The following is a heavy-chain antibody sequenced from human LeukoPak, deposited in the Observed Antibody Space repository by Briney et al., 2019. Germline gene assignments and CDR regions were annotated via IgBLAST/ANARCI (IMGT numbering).Heavy chain of an antibody. CDR1: GYTFTSYV. CDR2: MNPNTGNT. CDR3: ARVLMYYGSGSYGSGWFDP. V-gene: IGHV1-8*01. D-gene: IGHD3-10*01. J-gene: IGHJ5*02. Sequence: ASVKVSCKASGYTFTSYVINWVRQATGQGLEWMGWMNPNTGNTVYAQKFQGRVTMTRNTSISTAYMELSSLRSEDTAVYYCARVLMYYGSGSYGSGWFDPWGQGTLVTVSS.